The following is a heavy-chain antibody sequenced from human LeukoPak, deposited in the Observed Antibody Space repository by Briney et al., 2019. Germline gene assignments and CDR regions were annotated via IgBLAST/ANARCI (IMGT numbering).Heavy chain of an antibody. CDR2: ISSSSSTI. CDR3: ARVGDAFDI. CDR1: GFTFSSYG. Sequence: GGSLRLSCAASGFTFSSYGMHWVRQAPGKGLEWVSYISSSSSTIYYADSVKGRFTISRDNAKNSLYLQMNSLRAEDTAVYYCARVGDAFDIWGQGTMVTVSS. V-gene: IGHV3-48*01. J-gene: IGHJ3*02.